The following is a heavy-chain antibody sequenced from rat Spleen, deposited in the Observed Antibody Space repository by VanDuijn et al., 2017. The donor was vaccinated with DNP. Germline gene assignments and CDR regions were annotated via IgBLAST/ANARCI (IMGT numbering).Heavy chain of an antibody. CDR3: ARHQLPVFPYSYFDF. D-gene: IGHD1-4*01. Sequence: EVQLVESGGGLVQPGRSMKLSCAASGFTFSNYGMAWVRQAPKKGLEWVAYISYDGGSTYYRDPVKGRFTISRDNAKSTLYLQMDSLRSEDTATYYCARHQLPVFPYSYFDFWGPGTMVTVSS. V-gene: IGHV5-25*01. CDR1: GFTFSNYG. CDR2: ISYDGGST. J-gene: IGHJ1*01.